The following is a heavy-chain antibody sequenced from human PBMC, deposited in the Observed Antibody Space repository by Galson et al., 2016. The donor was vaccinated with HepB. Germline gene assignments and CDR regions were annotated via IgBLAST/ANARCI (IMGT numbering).Heavy chain of an antibody. J-gene: IGHJ4*02. CDR1: GGSFSTYY. D-gene: IGHD3-22*01. V-gene: IGHV4-59*08. CDR2: IYSSGST. Sequence: SETLSLTCTISGGSFSTYYWSWIRQPPGKGLEWIGYIYSSGSTNYNPSLKSRVTISVDTSMNQFSLKLSSVTAADTAVDYCARTEPSSGFRYWGQGTLVTVSS. CDR3: ARTEPSSGFRY.